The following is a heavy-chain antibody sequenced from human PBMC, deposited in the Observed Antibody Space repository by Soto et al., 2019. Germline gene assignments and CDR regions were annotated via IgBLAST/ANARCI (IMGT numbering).Heavy chain of an antibody. CDR3: ARGSSEWAVAGNDYFDY. CDR1: GGSISSYY. CDR2: IYYSGST. J-gene: IGHJ4*02. V-gene: IGHV4-59*01. Sequence: SETLSLTCTVSGGSISSYYWSWIRQPPGKGLEWIGYIYYSGSTNYNPSLKSRVTISVDTSKNQFSLKLSSVTAADTAVYYCARGSSEWAVAGNDYFDYWGQGPLVTVFS. D-gene: IGHD6-19*01.